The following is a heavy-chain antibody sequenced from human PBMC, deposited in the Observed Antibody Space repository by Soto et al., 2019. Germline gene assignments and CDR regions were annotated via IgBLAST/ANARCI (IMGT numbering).Heavy chain of an antibody. Sequence: GASVKVSCKASGYSFANFGISWVRQAPGQGLEWMGWISAYNGNTNYAQNFQGRVTMTTDTSTSTAYMELRSLRSDDTAVYYCAREGTPIDYWGQGTLVTVSS. CDR2: ISAYNGNT. CDR1: GYSFANFG. CDR3: AREGTPIDY. V-gene: IGHV1-18*01. D-gene: IGHD2-15*01. J-gene: IGHJ4*02.